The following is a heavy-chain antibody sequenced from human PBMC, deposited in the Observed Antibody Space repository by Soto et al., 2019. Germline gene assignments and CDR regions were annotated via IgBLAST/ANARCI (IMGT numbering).Heavy chain of an antibody. Sequence: SQTLSLTCAISGDSVSSNSAAWNWIRQSPSRGLEWLGRTYYRSKWYNDYAVSVKSRITINPDTSKNQFSLQLNSVTPEDTAVYYCARDTAMVTPHSYYYYGMDVWGQGTTVTSP. CDR2: TYYRSKWYN. V-gene: IGHV6-1*01. CDR3: ARDTAMVTPHSYYYYGMDV. D-gene: IGHD5-18*01. J-gene: IGHJ6*02. CDR1: GDSVSSNSAA.